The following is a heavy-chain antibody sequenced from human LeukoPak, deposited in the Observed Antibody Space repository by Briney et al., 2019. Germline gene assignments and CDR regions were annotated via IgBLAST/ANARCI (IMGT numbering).Heavy chain of an antibody. CDR3: ARLLLTYYGMDV. D-gene: IGHD2-15*01. CDR2: INHSGST. CDR1: GGSFSGYY. Sequence: SETLSLTCAVYGGSFSGYYWSWIRQPPGKGLEWIGEINHSGSTNYNPSLKSQVTISVDTSKNQFSLKLSSVTAADTAVYYCARLLLTYYGMDVWGQGTTVTVSS. J-gene: IGHJ6*02. V-gene: IGHV4-34*01.